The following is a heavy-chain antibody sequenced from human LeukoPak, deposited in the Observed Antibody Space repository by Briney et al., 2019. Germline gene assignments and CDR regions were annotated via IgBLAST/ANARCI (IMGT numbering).Heavy chain of an antibody. CDR3: TRLTPGITGHDY. CDR2: IRSKANSYAT. J-gene: IGHJ4*02. V-gene: IGHV3-73*01. CDR1: GFTFSGSA. D-gene: IGHD2-8*02. Sequence: PGGSLRLSCAASGFTFSGSAMHWVRQASGKGLEWVGRIRSKANSYATAYAASVKGRFTISRDDSKNMAYLQMNSLKTEDTAVYSCTRLTPGITGHDYWGQGTLVTVSS.